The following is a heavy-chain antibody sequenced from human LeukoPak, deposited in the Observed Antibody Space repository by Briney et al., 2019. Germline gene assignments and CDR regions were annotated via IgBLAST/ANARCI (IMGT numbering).Heavy chain of an antibody. CDR3: AKQFTYNDH. CDR1: GFTFSSYG. D-gene: IGHD5-24*01. V-gene: IGHV3-23*01. Sequence: GGSLRLSCTASGFTFSSYGMSWVRQAPGKGLEWVSGISGSGGTTYYADSVKGRFTISRDNSKNTLYLQMNSLRAEDTAVYYCAKQFTYNDHWGQGTLVTVSS. J-gene: IGHJ5*02. CDR2: ISGSGGTT.